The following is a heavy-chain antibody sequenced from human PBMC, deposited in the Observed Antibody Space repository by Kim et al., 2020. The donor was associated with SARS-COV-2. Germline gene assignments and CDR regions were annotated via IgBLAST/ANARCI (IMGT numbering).Heavy chain of an antibody. J-gene: IGHJ6*02. CDR3: ARVRSSMVGGVIKTHYYYGMDV. CDR1: GGSMKYSY. CDR2: IYHSGST. D-gene: IGHD3-10*01. Sequence: SETLSLTCSVSGGSMKYSYWSWIRQTPGMGLEWIGYIYHSGSTHYNPSLQSRVTISVDTSKNNLSLQLSSVTAADTAVYYCARVRSSMVGGVIKTHYYYGMDVWGQGTTVAVSS. V-gene: IGHV4-59*01.